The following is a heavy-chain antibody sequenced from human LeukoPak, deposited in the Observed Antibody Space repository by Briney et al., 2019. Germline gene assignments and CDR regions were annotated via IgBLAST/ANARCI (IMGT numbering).Heavy chain of an antibody. CDR2: TKEDGSEK. J-gene: IGHJ4*02. CDR3: VRDDSRYGGSPGY. D-gene: IGHD1-26*01. V-gene: IGHV3-7*01. CDR1: GFTFSRHW. Sequence: GGSLRLSCAASGFTFSRHWMSWVRQAPGKGLEWVANTKEDGSEKYYVDSVTGRFTISRDNAKNSLYLQMNSLRAEDTAVYYCVRDDSRYGGSPGYWGQGTLVIV.